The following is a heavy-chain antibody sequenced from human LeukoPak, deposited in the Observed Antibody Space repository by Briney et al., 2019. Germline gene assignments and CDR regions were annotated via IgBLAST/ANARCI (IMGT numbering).Heavy chain of an antibody. J-gene: IGHJ5*02. CDR1: GYTFTSYG. D-gene: IGHD3-22*01. V-gene: IGHV1-18*01. CDR3: ARDGATYYYDSTGYYYGAHEGVWFDP. Sequence: ASVKVSCKASGYTFTSYGISWVRQAPGQGLEWVGWISAYNGNTNYAQKLQGRVTMTTDTSTSTAYMELRSLRSEDTAVYYCARDGATYYYDSTGYYYGAHEGVWFDPWGQGTLVTVSS. CDR2: ISAYNGNT.